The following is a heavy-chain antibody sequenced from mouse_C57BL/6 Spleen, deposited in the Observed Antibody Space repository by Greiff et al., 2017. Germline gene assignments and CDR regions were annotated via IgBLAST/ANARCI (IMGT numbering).Heavy chain of an antibody. Sequence: VQLQQSGPELVKPGASVKISCKASGYTFTDYYMNWVKQSHGKSLEWIGDINPNNGGTSYNQKFKGKATLTVAKSSSTAYMELRSLTSEDSAVYYCARYGSSPLDYWGQGTSVTVSS. V-gene: IGHV1-26*01. D-gene: IGHD1-1*01. CDR2: INPNNGGT. CDR1: GYTFTDYY. CDR3: ARYGSSPLDY. J-gene: IGHJ4*01.